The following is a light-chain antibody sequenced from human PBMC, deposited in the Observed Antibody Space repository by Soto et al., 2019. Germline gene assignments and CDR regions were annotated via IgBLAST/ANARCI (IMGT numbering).Light chain of an antibody. V-gene: IGKV3-15*01. CDR3: QQYNNWPLT. CDR1: QSVSSN. CDR2: GAA. Sequence: SXXPGQXATVXXRASQSVSSNLAWDQQKPGQAPRLLIYGAAIRASGIPVRFSGSGSGTEFTLTISSLQSEDFAVYYCQQYNNWPLTFGQG. J-gene: IGKJ1*01.